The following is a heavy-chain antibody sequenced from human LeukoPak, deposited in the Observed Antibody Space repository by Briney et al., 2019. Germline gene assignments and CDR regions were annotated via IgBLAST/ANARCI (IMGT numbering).Heavy chain of an antibody. Sequence: PSETLSLTCAVSGGSISSGGYSWGWIRQPPGKGLEWIGYIYHSGSTYYNPSLKSRVTISVDRSKNQFSLKLSSVTAADTAVYYCARDQPTGYFDPWGRGTLVTVSS. V-gene: IGHV4-30-2*01. CDR3: ARDQPTGYFDP. J-gene: IGHJ2*01. CDR1: GGSISSGGYS. CDR2: IYHSGST.